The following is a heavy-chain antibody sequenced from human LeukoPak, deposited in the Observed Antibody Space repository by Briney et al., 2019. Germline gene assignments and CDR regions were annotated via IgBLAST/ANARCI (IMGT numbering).Heavy chain of an antibody. CDR3: DSGTPQLWSSF. CDR2: IYYSGST. Sequence: SETLSLTCTVSGGSISSSSYYWGWFRQPPGKGLEWIGSIYYSGSTYYNPSLKSRVTISVDTSKNQFSLKLSSVTAADTAVYYCDSGTPQLWSSFWGQGTLVTVSS. D-gene: IGHD5-18*01. J-gene: IGHJ4*02. V-gene: IGHV4-39*07. CDR1: GGSISSSSYY.